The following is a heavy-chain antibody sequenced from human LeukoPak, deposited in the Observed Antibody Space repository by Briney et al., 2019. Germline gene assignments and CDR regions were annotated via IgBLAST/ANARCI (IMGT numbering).Heavy chain of an antibody. CDR1: GFTFSTYG. CDR3: ARDSRDYVFDY. CDR2: ISSGSSTI. J-gene: IGHJ4*02. D-gene: IGHD4-17*01. V-gene: IGHV3-48*02. Sequence: PGGSLRLSCAASGFTFSTYGMNWVRQAPGNGLEWVSYISSGSSTIHYADSVKGRFTISRDNAKNTLYLQMNSLRDADTAVYYCARDSRDYVFDYWGQGALVTVSS.